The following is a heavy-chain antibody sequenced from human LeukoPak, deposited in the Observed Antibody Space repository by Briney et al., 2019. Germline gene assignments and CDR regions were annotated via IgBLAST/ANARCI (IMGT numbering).Heavy chain of an antibody. CDR3: ARVDSSGWYFEYYFDY. V-gene: IGHV1-46*01. CDR2: INPSGGST. J-gene: IGHJ4*02. D-gene: IGHD6-19*01. Sequence: ASVTVSFKASGYTFTIYYMHWVRQAPGQGLEWMGIINPSGGSTSYAQKFQGRVTMTRDTSISTAYMELSRLRSDDTAVYYCARVDSSGWYFEYYFDYWGQGTLVTVSS. CDR1: GYTFTIYY.